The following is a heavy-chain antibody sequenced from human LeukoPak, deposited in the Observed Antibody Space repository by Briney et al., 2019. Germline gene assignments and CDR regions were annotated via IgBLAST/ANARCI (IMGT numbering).Heavy chain of an antibody. D-gene: IGHD3-3*01. Sequence: VASVKVSCKASGYTFTSYGISWVRQAPGQGLEWMGWISAYNGNTNYAQKLQGRVTMTTDTSTSTAYMELSSLRSEDTAVYYCASNFWASTPDDAFDIWGQGTMVTVSS. V-gene: IGHV1-18*01. J-gene: IGHJ3*02. CDR3: ASNFWASTPDDAFDI. CDR1: GYTFTSYG. CDR2: ISAYNGNT.